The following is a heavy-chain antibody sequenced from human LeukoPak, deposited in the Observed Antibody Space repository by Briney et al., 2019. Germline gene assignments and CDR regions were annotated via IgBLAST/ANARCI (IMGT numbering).Heavy chain of an antibody. J-gene: IGHJ4*02. CDR1: GFTFSSYG. CDR2: IRYDGSNK. CDR3: AKDLGSSSSCLGY. Sequence: GGSLRLSCAASGFTFSSYGMHWVRQAPGKGLEWVAFIRYDGSNKYYADSVKGRFTISRDNSKNTLYLQMNSLRAEDTAVYYCAKDLGSSSSCLGYWGQGTLVTVSS. V-gene: IGHV3-30*02. D-gene: IGHD6-6*01.